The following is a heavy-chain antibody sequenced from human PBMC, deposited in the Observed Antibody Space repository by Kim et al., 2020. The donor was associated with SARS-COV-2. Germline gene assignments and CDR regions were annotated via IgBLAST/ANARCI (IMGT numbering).Heavy chain of an antibody. J-gene: IGHJ4*02. CDR3: AKDQRGPYSYGLLDY. D-gene: IGHD5-18*01. CDR2: ISYDGSNK. Sequence: GGSLRLSCAASGFTFSSYGMHWVRQAPGKGLEWVAVISYDGSNKYYADSVKGRFTISRDNSKNTLYLQMNSLRAEDTAVYYCAKDQRGPYSYGLLDYWGQRTLVTVSS. CDR1: GFTFSSYG. V-gene: IGHV3-30*18.